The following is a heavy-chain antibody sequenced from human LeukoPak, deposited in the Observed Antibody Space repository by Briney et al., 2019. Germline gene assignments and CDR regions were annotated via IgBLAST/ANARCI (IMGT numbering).Heavy chain of an antibody. J-gene: IGHJ4*02. D-gene: IGHD1-26*01. CDR3: AKVCLVGARVCDY. V-gene: IGHV3-23*01. Sequence: GGSLRLSCAASGFTFSSYAMSWGRQAPGMGLEWVSAISGSGGSTYYADSVKGRFTISRDNSKNTLYLQMNSLRAEDTAVYYCAKVCLVGARVCDYWGQGTLVTVSS. CDR1: GFTFSSYA. CDR2: ISGSGGST.